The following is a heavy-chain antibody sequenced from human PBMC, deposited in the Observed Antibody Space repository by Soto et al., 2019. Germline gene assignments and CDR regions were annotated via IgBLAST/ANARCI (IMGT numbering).Heavy chain of an antibody. J-gene: IGHJ6*02. V-gene: IGHV1-3*01. CDR1: GYTFTSYA. CDR2: INAGNGNT. CDR3: ARDLYQVGYSYGYGLYNGMDV. D-gene: IGHD5-18*01. Sequence: QVQLVQSGAEVKKPGASVKVSCKASGYTFTSYAMHWVRQAPGQRLEWMGWINAGNGNTKYSQKFQGRVTITRDTSASTAYMELSSLRSEDTAVYYCARDLYQVGYSYGYGLYNGMDVWGQGTTVTVSS.